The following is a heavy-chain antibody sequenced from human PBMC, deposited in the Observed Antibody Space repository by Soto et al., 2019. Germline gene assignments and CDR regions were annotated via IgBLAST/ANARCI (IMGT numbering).Heavy chain of an antibody. Sequence: ESLKVSFKGSGYPFGTYCIAWVRQMPGKGLEWMGIIYPGDSDTKYSPAFQGQVTISADKSINTAYLQWTSLEASDTAMDYCARHLAPEFFDAGGQGTLVNVP. J-gene: IGHJ4*02. CDR1: GYPFGTYC. D-gene: IGHD3-3*02. CDR2: IYPGDSDT. V-gene: IGHV5-51*01. CDR3: ARHLAPEFFDA.